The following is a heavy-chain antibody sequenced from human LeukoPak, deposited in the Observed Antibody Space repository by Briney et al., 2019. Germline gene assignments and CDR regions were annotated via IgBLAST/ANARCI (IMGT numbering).Heavy chain of an antibody. CDR3: AELGITMIGGV. CDR2: IKVDGSEK. D-gene: IGHD3-10*02. J-gene: IGHJ6*04. CDR1: GFTFSTYW. V-gene: IGHV3-7*01. Sequence: GGSLILSCTASGFTFSTYWLSWARQAPGKWLEWVANIKVDGSEKYYVDSVKGRFTISRDNAKNSLYLQMNSLRAEDTAVYYCAELGITMIGGVWGKGTTVTISS.